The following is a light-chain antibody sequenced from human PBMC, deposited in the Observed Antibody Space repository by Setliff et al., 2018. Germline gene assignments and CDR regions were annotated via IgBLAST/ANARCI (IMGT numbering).Light chain of an antibody. CDR1: ALPKEY. CDR3: QSADSSGTYRVV. Sequence: SYELTQPPSVSVSPGQTARITCSGDALPKEYAYWYQQKPGQAPVLVIYKDNERPSGIPERFSGSSSRTTVTLTISAVQAEDEADYYCQSADSSGTYRVVFGGGTK. CDR2: KDN. J-gene: IGLJ2*01. V-gene: IGLV3-25*03.